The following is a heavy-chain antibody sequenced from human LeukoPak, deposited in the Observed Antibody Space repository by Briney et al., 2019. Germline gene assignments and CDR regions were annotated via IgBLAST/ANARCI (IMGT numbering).Heavy chain of an antibody. D-gene: IGHD1-26*01. Sequence: PSETLSLTCIVSGDSINSYYWSWIRQPAGKGLEWIGRIYTSGSTSYNPSLKSRVTMSVDTSKNQFSLKLTSVTAADTAMYYCARDGVGGRFDPWGQGTLVTVSS. V-gene: IGHV4-4*07. CDR2: IYTSGST. CDR3: ARDGVGGRFDP. J-gene: IGHJ5*02. CDR1: GDSINSYY.